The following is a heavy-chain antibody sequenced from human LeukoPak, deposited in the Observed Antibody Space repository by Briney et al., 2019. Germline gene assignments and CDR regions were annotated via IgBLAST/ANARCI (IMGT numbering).Heavy chain of an antibody. CDR3: ARARATYCSGGSCQAGASDY. Sequence: SSVKVSCKASGGTFSSYAISWVRQAPGQGLEWMGGIIPIFGTANYAQKFQGRVTITTDESTSTAYMELSSLRSEDTAVYYCARARATYCSGGSCQAGASDYWGQGTLVTVSS. CDR2: IIPIFGTA. V-gene: IGHV1-69*05. D-gene: IGHD2-15*01. J-gene: IGHJ4*02. CDR1: GGTFSSYA.